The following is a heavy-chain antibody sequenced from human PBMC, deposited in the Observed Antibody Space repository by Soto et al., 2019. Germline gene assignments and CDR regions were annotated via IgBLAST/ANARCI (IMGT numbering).Heavy chain of an antibody. CDR2: ISAYNGNT. V-gene: IGHV1-18*01. D-gene: IGHD2-8*02. CDR1: GYTFTSYG. J-gene: IGHJ5*02. CDR3: ARDGGVQARFDP. Sequence: QVKLVQSGAEVKKPGASVKVSCKASGYTFTSYGISWVRQAPGQGLEWMGWISAYNGNTNYAQKLQGRVTMTTDTAASTGYMELRSLRSDDTAVYYCARDGGVQARFDPWGQGSLVTVSS.